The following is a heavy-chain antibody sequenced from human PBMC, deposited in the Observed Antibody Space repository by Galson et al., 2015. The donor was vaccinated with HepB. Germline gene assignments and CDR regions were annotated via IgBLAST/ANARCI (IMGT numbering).Heavy chain of an antibody. Sequence: TLSLTCAVSGGSISSSNWWSWVRQPPGKGLEWIGEIYHSGSTNYNPSLKSRVTISVDKSKNQFSLKLSSVTAADTAVYYCARGYCSGGSCYSAAFDIWGQGTMVTVSS. CDR3: ARGYCSGGSCYSAAFDI. D-gene: IGHD2-15*01. CDR1: GGSISSSNW. J-gene: IGHJ3*02. V-gene: IGHV4-4*02. CDR2: IYHSGST.